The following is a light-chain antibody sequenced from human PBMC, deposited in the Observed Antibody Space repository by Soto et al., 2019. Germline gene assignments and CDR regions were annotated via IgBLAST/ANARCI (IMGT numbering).Light chain of an antibody. CDR3: SSYTSSSTPVV. CDR1: SSDVGGYNY. Sequence: QSALTQPASVSGSPGQSITISCTGTSSDVGGYNYVSWHQQHPGKAPKLMIYDVSNRPSGVSNRFSGSKSGNTASLTISGLQAEDEADYYCSSYTSSSTPVVFGGGTKVTVL. V-gene: IGLV2-14*01. J-gene: IGLJ2*01. CDR2: DVS.